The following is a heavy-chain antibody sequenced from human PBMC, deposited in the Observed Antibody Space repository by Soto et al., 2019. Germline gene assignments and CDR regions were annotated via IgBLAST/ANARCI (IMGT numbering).Heavy chain of an antibody. Sequence: QVQLVQSGAEVKKPGSSVKVSCKASGGTFSSYAISWVRQAPGQGLEWMGGIIPIFGTANYAQKFQGRVTITPDESTGPGYMELRRLRSEDTAGYYCATRETDGYSYYYGMDVWGQGTTVTVSS. CDR1: GGTFSSYA. CDR3: ATRETDGYSYYYGMDV. D-gene: IGHD1-26*01. V-gene: IGHV1-69*01. J-gene: IGHJ6*02. CDR2: IIPIFGTA.